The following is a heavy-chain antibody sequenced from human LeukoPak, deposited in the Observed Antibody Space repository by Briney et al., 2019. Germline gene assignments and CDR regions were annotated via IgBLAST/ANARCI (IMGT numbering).Heavy chain of an antibody. CDR1: GFTFSSYA. Sequence: GGSLRLSCAASGFTFSSYAMSWVRQAPGKGLEWVSAISGSGGSTYYADSVKGRFTISRDNSKNTLYLQVNSLRAEDTAVYYCAKKGYSSSWYSSSLVDYWGQGTLVTVSS. CDR3: AKKGYSSSWYSSSLVDY. J-gene: IGHJ4*02. D-gene: IGHD6-13*01. V-gene: IGHV3-23*01. CDR2: ISGSGGST.